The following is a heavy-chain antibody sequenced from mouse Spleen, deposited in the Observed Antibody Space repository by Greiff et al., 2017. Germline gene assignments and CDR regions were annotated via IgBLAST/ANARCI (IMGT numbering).Heavy chain of an antibody. V-gene: IGHV1-64*01. J-gene: IGHJ2*01. CDR3: ARRHGSSLFDY. CDR1: GYTFTSYW. Sequence: QVQLQQPGAELVKPGASVKLSCKASGYTFTSYWMHWVKQRPGQGLEWIGMIHPNSGSTNYNEKFKSKATLTVDKSSSTAYMQLSSLTSEDSAVYYCARRHGSSLFDYWGQGTTLTVSS. D-gene: IGHD1-1*01. CDR2: IHPNSGST.